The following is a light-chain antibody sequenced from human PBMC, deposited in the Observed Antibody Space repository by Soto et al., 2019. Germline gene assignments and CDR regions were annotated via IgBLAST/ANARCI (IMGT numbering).Light chain of an antibody. V-gene: IGLV1-51*01. CDR2: DNN. J-gene: IGLJ2*01. CDR3: GTWDSSLSDVV. CDR1: SSNIGNNY. Sequence: SVLTQPPSVSAAPGQKVTISCSGSSSNIGNNYVSWYQHLPGTAPKLLIYDNNKRPSGIPDRFSGSKSGTSATLGITGLQTGDEADYYCGTWDSSLSDVVFGGGTKVTVL.